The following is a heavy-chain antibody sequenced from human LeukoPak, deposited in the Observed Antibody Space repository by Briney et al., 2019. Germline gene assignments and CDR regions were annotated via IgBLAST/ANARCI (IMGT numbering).Heavy chain of an antibody. CDR3: ARDNGDDGMDV. D-gene: IGHD4-17*01. J-gene: IGHJ6*04. V-gene: IGHV3-13*05. Sequence: GGPLRLSCAASGFTFSSYDLHWVRQATGKGLEWVSAIGTAGDPYYPGSVKGRFTISRENAKNSLYLQMNSLRAGDTAVYYCARDNGDDGMDVWGKGTTVTVSS. CDR2: IGTAGDP. CDR1: GFTFSSYD.